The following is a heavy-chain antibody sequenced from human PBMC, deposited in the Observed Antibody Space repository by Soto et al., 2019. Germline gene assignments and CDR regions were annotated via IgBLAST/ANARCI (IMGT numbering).Heavy chain of an antibody. CDR2: IIPIFGTA. CDR3: AREVGATLNCYDP. Sequence: QVQLVQSGAEVKKPGSSVKVSCKASGGTFSSYAISWVRQAPGQGLEWMGGIIPIFGTANYAQKFQGRVTITADESTSTAYMELSSLRSEDTPVYYWAREVGATLNCYDPWGQGTLVIVSS. D-gene: IGHD1-26*01. CDR1: GGTFSSYA. V-gene: IGHV1-69*01. J-gene: IGHJ5*02.